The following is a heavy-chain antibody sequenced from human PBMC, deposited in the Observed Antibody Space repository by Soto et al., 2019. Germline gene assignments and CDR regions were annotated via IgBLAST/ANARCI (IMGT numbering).Heavy chain of an antibody. Sequence: QVQLVQSGAEVKKPGSSVKVSCKASGGTFSSYAISWVRQAPGQGLEWMGGIIPIFGTANYAQKFQGRVTNTADKSTSKAYMEVSSLRSEDTAVYYCAREGGYDFWSGYSEGIDYWGQGTLVTVSS. CDR1: GGTFSSYA. V-gene: IGHV1-69*06. CDR2: IIPIFGTA. D-gene: IGHD3-3*01. CDR3: AREGGYDFWSGYSEGIDY. J-gene: IGHJ4*02.